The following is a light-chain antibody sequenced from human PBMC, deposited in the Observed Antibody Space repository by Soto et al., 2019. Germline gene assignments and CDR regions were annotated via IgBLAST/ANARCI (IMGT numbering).Light chain of an antibody. CDR3: SSYGGSNNLI. CDR1: SSDVGGYNY. J-gene: IGLJ2*01. Sequence: QSVLTQPPSASGSPGQSVTISCTGTSSDVGGYNYVSWYQQHPGKAPKLMIYDVSERPSGVPDRFSGSKSGNTASLTVSGLQAEDKADYYCSSYGGSNNLIFGGGTKLTVL. V-gene: IGLV2-8*01. CDR2: DVS.